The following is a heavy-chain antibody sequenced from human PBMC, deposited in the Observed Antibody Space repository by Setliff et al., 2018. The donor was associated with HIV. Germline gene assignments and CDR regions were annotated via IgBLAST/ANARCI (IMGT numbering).Heavy chain of an antibody. D-gene: IGHD2-21*02. Sequence: ASETLSLTCTVSGDSITSGHFYWGWIRQAPGKGLEWIGNILDGRVTFFNPSLRGRVTISVDASKNQVSLNLRSVTAADSAVYHCARPHSDRGGGAYFDPWGQGILVTVSS. CDR2: ILDGRVT. CDR1: GDSITSGHFY. V-gene: IGHV4-39*01. CDR3: ARPHSDRGGGAYFDP. J-gene: IGHJ5*02.